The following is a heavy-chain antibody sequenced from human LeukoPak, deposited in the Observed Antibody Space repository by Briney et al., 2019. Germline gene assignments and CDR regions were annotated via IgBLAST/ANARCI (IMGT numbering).Heavy chain of an antibody. V-gene: IGHV3-48*01. D-gene: IGHD2-15*01. CDR1: GLASSSYT. CDR2: ISSSSSAI. J-gene: IGHJ4*02. Sequence: PGGSLRLSCAASGLASSSYTMHWVRQAPGKGLEWVSYISSSSSAIYYADSVKSRFTISRDNAKSSLFLQMNSLRAEDTAVYYCARGPCSGGSCRYYFDYWGQGTLVTVSS. CDR3: ARGPCSGGSCRYYFDY.